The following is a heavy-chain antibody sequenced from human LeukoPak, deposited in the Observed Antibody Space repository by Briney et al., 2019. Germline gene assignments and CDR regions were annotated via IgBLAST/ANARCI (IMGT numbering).Heavy chain of an antibody. J-gene: IGHJ4*02. CDR3: ATYVGDY. CDR1: GFTFSSYS. CDR2: ISSSSYI. D-gene: IGHD3-16*01. V-gene: IGHV3-21*01. Sequence: PGGSLRLSCAASGFTFSSYSMNWVRQAPGKGLEWVSSISSSSYIYYADSAKGRFTISRDNAKNSLYLQMNSLRAEDTAVYYCATYVGDYWGQGTLVTVSS.